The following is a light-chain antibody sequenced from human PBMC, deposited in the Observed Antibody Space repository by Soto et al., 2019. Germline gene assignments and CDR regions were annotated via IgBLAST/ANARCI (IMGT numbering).Light chain of an antibody. CDR3: VSWDDSLSGLV. CDR1: SANIGNNY. J-gene: IGLJ1*01. V-gene: IGLV1-47*02. Sequence: QSGLTQPPSASGTPGQRVTISCSGRSANIGNNYVCWYQQLPGTAPKLLIYSNNQRPSGVPDRFSGSKSGTSASLAISGLRSEDEADYYCVSWDDSLSGLVFGTGTKVTVL. CDR2: SNN.